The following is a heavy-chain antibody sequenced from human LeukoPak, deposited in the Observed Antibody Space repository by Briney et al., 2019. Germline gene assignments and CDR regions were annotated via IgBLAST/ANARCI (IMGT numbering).Heavy chain of an antibody. CDR3: ARVTGFNQFGELWFDY. Sequence: SETLSLTCAVYGESFSGYYWSWIRQPPGKGLEWIGEINDSGSTNQNSSLKSRVTTSIDTSKSQFSLKLSSVTAADTAVYYCARVTGFNQFGELWFDYWGQGTLVTVSS. J-gene: IGHJ4*02. D-gene: IGHD3-10*01. CDR1: GESFSGYY. CDR2: INDSGST. V-gene: IGHV4-34*01.